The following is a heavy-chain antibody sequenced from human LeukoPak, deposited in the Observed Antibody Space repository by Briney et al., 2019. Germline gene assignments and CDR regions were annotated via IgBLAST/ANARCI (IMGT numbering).Heavy chain of an antibody. J-gene: IGHJ6*02. CDR2: IYYSGST. CDR3: ARDSRVAAAGSHYYSMDV. D-gene: IGHD6-13*01. V-gene: IGHV4-59*01. CDR1: GGSISSYY. Sequence: SETLSLTCTVSGGSISSYYWSWIRQPPGKGLEWIGYIYYSGSTNYNPSLKSRVTISVDTSKNQFSLKLSSVTAADTAVYYCARDSRVAAAGSHYYSMDVWGQGTTVTVSS.